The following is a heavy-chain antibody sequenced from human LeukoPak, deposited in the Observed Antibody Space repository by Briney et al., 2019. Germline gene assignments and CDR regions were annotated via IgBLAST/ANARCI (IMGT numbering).Heavy chain of an antibody. CDR2: MFYSGST. V-gene: IGHV4-39*01. CDR1: GGSISSSSYY. Sequence: KSSETLSLTCTVSGGSISSSSYYWGWIRQPPGKGLEWIGSMFYSGSTYYNPSLKSRVTISVDTSKNQFSLKLSSVTAADTAVYYCAGRVADTRYFDYWGQGTLVTVSS. CDR3: AGRVADTRYFDY. J-gene: IGHJ4*02.